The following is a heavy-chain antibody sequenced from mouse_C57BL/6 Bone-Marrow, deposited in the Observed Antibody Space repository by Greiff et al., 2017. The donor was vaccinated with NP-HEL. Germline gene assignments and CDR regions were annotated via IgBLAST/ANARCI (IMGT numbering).Heavy chain of an antibody. CDR3: ARDGYYAWFAY. J-gene: IGHJ3*01. CDR1: GYSITSGYY. CDR2: ISYDGSN. Sequence: DVKLQESGPGLVKPSQSLSLTCSVTGYSITSGYYWNWIRQFPGNKLEWMGYISYDGSNNYNPSLKNRISITRDTSKNQFVLKLNSVTTEDTATYYCARDGYYAWFAYWGQGTLVTVSA. V-gene: IGHV3-6*01. D-gene: IGHD2-3*01.